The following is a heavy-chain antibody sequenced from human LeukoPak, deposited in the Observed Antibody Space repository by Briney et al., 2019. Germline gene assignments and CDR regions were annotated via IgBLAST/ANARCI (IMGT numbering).Heavy chain of an antibody. Sequence: GGSLRLSCAASGFTFSSYSINWVRQAPGKGLEWVSYISSSSSTIYYADSVKGRFTISRDNAKNSLYLQMNSLRDEDTAVYYCARDLLGYCSGGSCYDDNWFDPWGQGNLVTVSS. CDR1: GFTFSSYS. CDR2: ISSSSSTI. D-gene: IGHD2-15*01. J-gene: IGHJ5*02. CDR3: ARDLLGYCSGGSCYDDNWFDP. V-gene: IGHV3-48*02.